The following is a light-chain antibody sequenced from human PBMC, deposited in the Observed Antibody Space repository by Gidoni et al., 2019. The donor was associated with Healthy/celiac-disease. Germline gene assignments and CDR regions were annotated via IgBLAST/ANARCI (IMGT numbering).Light chain of an antibody. CDR1: QSISSW. Sequence: MTQSPSTLSASVGDRVTITCRASQSISSWLAWYQQKPGKAPKLLIYKASSLESGVPSRFSGSGSGTEFTLTISSLQPDDFATYYCQQYNSYSRTFGQXTKVEIK. V-gene: IGKV1-5*03. CDR2: KAS. J-gene: IGKJ1*01. CDR3: QQYNSYSRT.